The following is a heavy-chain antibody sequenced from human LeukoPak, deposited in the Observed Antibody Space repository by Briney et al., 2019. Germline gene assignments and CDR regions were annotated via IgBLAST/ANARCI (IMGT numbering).Heavy chain of an antibody. CDR1: GGSISSSSYY. D-gene: IGHD2-2*03. CDR2: IYYSGST. V-gene: IGHV4-39*01. Sequence: SETQSLTCTVSGGSISSSSYYWGWIRQPPGKGLEWIGSIYYSGSTYYNPSLKSRVTISVDTSKNQFSLKLSSVTAADTAVYYCARHGYLVYWGQGTLVTVSS. CDR3: ARHGYLVY. J-gene: IGHJ4*02.